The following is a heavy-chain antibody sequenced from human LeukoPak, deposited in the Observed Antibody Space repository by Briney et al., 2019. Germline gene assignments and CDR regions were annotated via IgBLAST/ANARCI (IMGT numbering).Heavy chain of an antibody. D-gene: IGHD1-26*01. Sequence: ASVKVSCKASGYTFTGYYIHWVRQAPGQGLEWMGWINPNSGGTNYAQKFQGRVTMTRDTSISTAYMELSRLRSDDTAVYYCARSRGSRHPADYWGQGTLVTVSS. CDR3: ARSRGSRHPADY. CDR2: INPNSGGT. J-gene: IGHJ4*02. CDR1: GYTFTGYY. V-gene: IGHV1-2*02.